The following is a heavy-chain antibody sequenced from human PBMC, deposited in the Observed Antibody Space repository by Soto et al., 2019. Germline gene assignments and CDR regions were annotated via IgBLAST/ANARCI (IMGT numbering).Heavy chain of an antibody. Sequence: QMQLVQSGAEVKKTGSSVTVSCKALGNTFTYRYLHWVRQAPGQALEWMGWITPFSGDVHYAQKFQERDTITRDRSSNTAYMQTSSLRSEDTAMYFCASGGAGSGPFTWELPDHWGQGTLVTVSS. V-gene: IGHV1-45*02. CDR3: ASGGAGSGPFTWELPDH. D-gene: IGHD1-26*01. CDR2: ITPFSGDV. CDR1: GNTFTYRY. J-gene: IGHJ4*02.